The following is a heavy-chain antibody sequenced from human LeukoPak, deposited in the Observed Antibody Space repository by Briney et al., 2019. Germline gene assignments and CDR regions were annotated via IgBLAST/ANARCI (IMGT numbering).Heavy chain of an antibody. CDR1: GFTFSDYY. V-gene: IGHV3-11*01. CDR3: ARVTFCGGDCYTFDY. J-gene: IGHJ4*02. CDR2: ISSSGSTI. Sequence: GGSLRPSCAASGFTFSDYYMSWIRQAPGKGLEWVSYISSSGSTIYYADSVKGRFTISRDNAKNSLYLQMNSLRAEDTAVYYCARVTFCGGDCYTFDYWGQGTLVTVSS. D-gene: IGHD2-21*02.